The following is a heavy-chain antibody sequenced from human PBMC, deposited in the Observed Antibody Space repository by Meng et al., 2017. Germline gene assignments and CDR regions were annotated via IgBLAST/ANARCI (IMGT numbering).Heavy chain of an antibody. V-gene: IGHV3-53*01. CDR2: IYSGGST. D-gene: IGHD3-16*01. Sequence: VRLVGDGGGLFPPGGSLRLSCAASGFTVSSNSMGWVRQAPGKGLEWVSVIYSGGSTYYADSVKGRFTISRDNSKNTLYLQMNSLRAEDTAVYYCARDLGYWGQGTLVTVSS. CDR3: ARDLGY. CDR1: GFTVSSNS. J-gene: IGHJ4*02.